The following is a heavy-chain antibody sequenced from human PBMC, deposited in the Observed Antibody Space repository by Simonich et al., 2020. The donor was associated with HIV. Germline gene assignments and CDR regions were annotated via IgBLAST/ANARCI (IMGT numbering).Heavy chain of an antibody. CDR1: GYTFIDYY. CDR3: TRGPSHGAFDI. V-gene: IGHV1-2*02. CDR2: KNPNSGDT. J-gene: IGHJ3*02. Sequence: QVQLVQSGAEVKKPGASVKVSCKASGYTFIDYYIHWVRKAPGQGPEWLGWKNPNSGDTRNAQKFQGRVTMTRDTSISTTYMELSSLRSDDTAVYFCTRGPSHGAFDIWGQGTMVTVSS.